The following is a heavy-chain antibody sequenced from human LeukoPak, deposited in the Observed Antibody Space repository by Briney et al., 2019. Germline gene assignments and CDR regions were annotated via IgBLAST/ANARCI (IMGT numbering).Heavy chain of an antibody. Sequence: PGGSLRLSCAASGFTVSSDYMSWVRQAPGKGLEWVSVIYSGGTTYYADSVKGRFTISRDNSKNTLYLPMNSLRADDTAVYYCARVGGASGGYLEYFDYWGQGTLVTVSS. J-gene: IGHJ4*02. CDR3: ARVGGASGGYLEYFDY. CDR1: GFTVSSDY. CDR2: IYSGGTT. D-gene: IGHD1-26*01. V-gene: IGHV3-53*01.